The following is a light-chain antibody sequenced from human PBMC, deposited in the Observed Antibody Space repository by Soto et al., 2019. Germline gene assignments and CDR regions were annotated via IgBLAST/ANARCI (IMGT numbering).Light chain of an antibody. CDR2: GVT. CDR3: FSHRSGDSHV. J-gene: IGLJ1*01. Sequence: QSVLTQPPSASGSPGQSVTISCTGTSSDVGGYNYVSWYQQYPGKAPKLMIYGVTNRPSGVSNRFSGSKTGNTASLNISGLQAEDEADYYCFSHRSGDSHVFGTGTKLTVL. CDR1: SSDVGGYNY. V-gene: IGLV2-14*01.